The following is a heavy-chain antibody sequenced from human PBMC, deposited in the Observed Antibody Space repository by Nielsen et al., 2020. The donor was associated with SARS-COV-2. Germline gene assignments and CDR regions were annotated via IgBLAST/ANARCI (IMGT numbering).Heavy chain of an antibody. V-gene: IGHV3-20*04. CDR1: GFTFDDYG. Sequence: GESLKISCAASGFTFDDYGMSWVRQAPGKGLEWVSGINWNGGSTGYADSVKGRFTISRDNAKNSLYLQMNSLRAEDTALYYCAKGPDPDTAYGMDVWGQGTTVTVSS. CDR2: INWNGGST. J-gene: IGHJ6*02. D-gene: IGHD5-18*01. CDR3: AKGPDPDTAYGMDV.